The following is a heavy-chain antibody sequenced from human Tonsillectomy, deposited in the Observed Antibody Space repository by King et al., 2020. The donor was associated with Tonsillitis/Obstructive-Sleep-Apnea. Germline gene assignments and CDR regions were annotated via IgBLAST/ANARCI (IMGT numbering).Heavy chain of an antibody. Sequence: LVQSGAEVKKPGSSVKVSCKTSGGTFSSYSINWVRQAPGQGLEWMGGIIPIFGTANYAQKFQGRVTITADESTSTAHMELSSLRSEDTAVYYCARAFSDGSGYFYSYFDYWGQGALVTVSS. D-gene: IGHD3-22*01. CDR1: GGTFSSYS. J-gene: IGHJ4*02. CDR2: IIPIFGTA. CDR3: ARAFSDGSGYFYSYFDY. V-gene: IGHV1-69*01.